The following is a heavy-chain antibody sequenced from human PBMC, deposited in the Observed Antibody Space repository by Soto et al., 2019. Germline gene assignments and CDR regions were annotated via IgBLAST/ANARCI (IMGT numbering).Heavy chain of an antibody. CDR2: INPSGGST. Sequence: QVQLVQSGAEVKKPGASVKVSCKASGYTFTSYYMHWVRQAPGQGLEWMGIINPSGGSTSYAQKFQGRVTVTRDTSTSTVYMELSSLRSEDTAVYYCAREMTRENWFDPWGQGTLVTVSS. CDR1: GYTFTSYY. J-gene: IGHJ5*02. CDR3: AREMTRENWFDP. D-gene: IGHD1-26*01. V-gene: IGHV1-46*01.